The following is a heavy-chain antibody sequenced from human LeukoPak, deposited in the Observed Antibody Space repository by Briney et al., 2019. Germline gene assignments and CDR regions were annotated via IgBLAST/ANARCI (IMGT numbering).Heavy chain of an antibody. CDR3: AKSRGYSYSYLVYYYYCMDV. CDR2: INSDGRST. D-gene: IGHD5-18*01. Sequence: GGSLRLSCAATGFIFSSYWMHWVRQVPRKGLVWVSLINSDGRSTNYADSVKGRFTISRDNAKNTLYLQMNSLRAEDTAVYYCAKSRGYSYSYLVYYYYCMDVWGQGTTVTVSS. J-gene: IGHJ6*02. CDR1: GFIFSSYW. V-gene: IGHV3-74*01.